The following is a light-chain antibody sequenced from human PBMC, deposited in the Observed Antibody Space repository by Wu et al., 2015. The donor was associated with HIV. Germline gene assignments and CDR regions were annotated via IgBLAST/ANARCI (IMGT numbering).Light chain of an antibody. CDR1: QSVSSN. V-gene: IGKV3-15*01. Sequence: EIVMTQSPVTLSVSPGERATLSCRASQSVSSNLAWYQQKPGQAPRLLIHGASTRATGIPARFSGNGSGTEFTLTISSMQPEDFAVYYCQQYNIWPLTFGGGTKVENK. CDR3: QQYNIWPLT. J-gene: IGKJ4*01. CDR2: GAS.